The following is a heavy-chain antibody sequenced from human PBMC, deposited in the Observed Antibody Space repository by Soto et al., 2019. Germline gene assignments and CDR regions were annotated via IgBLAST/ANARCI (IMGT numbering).Heavy chain of an antibody. Sequence: GESLKISCKGSGYSFNTYWIGWVRQMPGKGLEWMGIIYPDDSDTKYSPSFQGQVTISGDKSISTAYLQWSSLKASDTAMYYCARQGKYNYGSNDYWGQGTLVTVSS. D-gene: IGHD5-18*01. J-gene: IGHJ4*02. V-gene: IGHV5-51*01. CDR2: IYPDDSDT. CDR3: ARQGKYNYGSNDY. CDR1: GYSFNTYW.